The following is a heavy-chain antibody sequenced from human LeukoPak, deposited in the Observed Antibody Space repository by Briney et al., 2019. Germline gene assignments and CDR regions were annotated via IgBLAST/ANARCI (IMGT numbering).Heavy chain of an antibody. CDR1: GYTFTGYY. J-gene: IGHJ3*02. D-gene: IGHD3-16*01. Sequence: ASVKVSCKASGYTFTGYYIHWVRQAPGQGLEWMGWINPNSGSTNYAQKFQGCVTMTRDTSINTAYMELSRLRSDDTPVYYCARVQQDCQTSLGVLRCAFDIWAQGTMVTVSS. CDR3: ARVQQDCQTSLGVLRCAFDI. CDR2: INPNSGST. V-gene: IGHV1-2*04.